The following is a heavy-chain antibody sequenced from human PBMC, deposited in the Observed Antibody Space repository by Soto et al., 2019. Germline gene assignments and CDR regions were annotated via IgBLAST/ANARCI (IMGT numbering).Heavy chain of an antibody. D-gene: IGHD2-21*02. Sequence: PSETLSLTCTVSGGSISSYYWSWIRQPPGKGLEWIGYIYYSGSTNYNPSLKSRVTISVDTSKNQFSLKLSSVTAADTAVYYCARAVAYCGGDCYTGWFDPWGQGALVTVSS. J-gene: IGHJ5*02. CDR2: IYYSGST. CDR3: ARAVAYCGGDCYTGWFDP. V-gene: IGHV4-59*01. CDR1: GGSISSYY.